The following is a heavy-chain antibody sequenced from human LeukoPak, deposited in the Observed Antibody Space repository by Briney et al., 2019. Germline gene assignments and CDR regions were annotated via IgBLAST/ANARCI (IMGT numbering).Heavy chain of an antibody. V-gene: IGHV3-66*01. J-gene: IGHJ4*02. CDR2: IYSGGSS. CDR3: ARDWFHAIDY. D-gene: IGHD2/OR15-2a*01. Sequence: GGSLRLSCAASGFTVSSSHINWVRQAPGKGLEWVSVIYSGGSSYYADSVKGRFTVSRDNSKNTLSLQMNSLRAEDTAVYYCARDWFHAIDYWGQGTLVTVSS. CDR1: GFTVSSSH.